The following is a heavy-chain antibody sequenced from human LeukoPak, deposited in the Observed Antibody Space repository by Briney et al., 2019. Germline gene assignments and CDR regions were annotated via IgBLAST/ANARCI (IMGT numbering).Heavy chain of an antibody. Sequence: ASVKVSCKASGYTFTSYGISWVRQAPGQGLEWMGWISAYNGNTNYAQKFQGRVTITADESTSTAYMELSSLRSEDTAVYYCARVTTNPPNWGQGTLVTVSS. CDR3: ARVTTNPPN. V-gene: IGHV1-18*01. D-gene: IGHD4-17*01. CDR2: ISAYNGNT. CDR1: GYTFTSYG. J-gene: IGHJ4*02.